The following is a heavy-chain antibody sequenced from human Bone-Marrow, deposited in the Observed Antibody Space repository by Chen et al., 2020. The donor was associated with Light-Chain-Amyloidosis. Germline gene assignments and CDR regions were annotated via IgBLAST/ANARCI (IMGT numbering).Heavy chain of an antibody. CDR1: GYSSPNYW. D-gene: IGHD5-12*01. CDR2: IYPDDSDA. Sequence: QLEQSGPEAKKTGESLNISCRVSGYSSPNYWIGWVRQMPGKGLEWMGVIYPDDSDARYSPSFEGQVTISADKSITTAYLQWRSLKASDTAMYYCARRRDGYNFDYWGQGTLVTVSS. CDR3: ARRRDGYNFDY. J-gene: IGHJ4*02. V-gene: IGHV5-51*01.